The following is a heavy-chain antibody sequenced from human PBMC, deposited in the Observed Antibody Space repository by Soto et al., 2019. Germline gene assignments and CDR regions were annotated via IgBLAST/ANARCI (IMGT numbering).Heavy chain of an antibody. CDR2: IYYTGST. Sequence: SETLSLTCTVSGGSISGGGYYWAWIRQHPGKGLEWIGYIYYTGSTYYNPSLKSRITISVDTSKNQFSLKLSSVTAADTAVYFCARDQEVNYSDYGGSDHYYGMDVWGQGATVTVSS. V-gene: IGHV4-31*03. D-gene: IGHD4-17*01. J-gene: IGHJ6*02. CDR1: GGSISGGGYY. CDR3: ARDQEVNYSDYGGSDHYYGMDV.